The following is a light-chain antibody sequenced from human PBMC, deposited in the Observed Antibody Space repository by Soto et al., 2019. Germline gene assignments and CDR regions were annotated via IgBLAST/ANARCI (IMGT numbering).Light chain of an antibody. V-gene: IGLV2-11*01. CDR1: SSDVGGYNY. CDR2: DVS. J-gene: IGLJ1*01. CDR3: CSYAGSYTLYV. Sequence: QSALTQPRSVSGSPGQSVTISCTGTSSDVGGYNYVSWYQQYPGKGPKLMIFDVSKRPSGVPDRFSGFKSGNTASLTISGLQAEDEADYYCCSYAGSYTLYVFGSGTKVTVL.